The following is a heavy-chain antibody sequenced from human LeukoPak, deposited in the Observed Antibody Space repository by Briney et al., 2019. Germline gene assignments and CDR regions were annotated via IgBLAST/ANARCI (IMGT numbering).Heavy chain of an antibody. J-gene: IGHJ4*02. CDR1: GDSFRINA. CDR2: ISGSGGST. CDR3: CKDRSWINDVCHGDFDY. Sequence: GGSLRLSCAASGDSFRINAMSWVRQAPGKGLEWVSTISGSGGSTYYADSVKGRFTISRDNSKNTVYLQMNSLRAEDAAVYYCCKDRSWINDVCHGDFDYWGQGTLVTVSS. D-gene: IGHD2-8*01. V-gene: IGHV3-23*01.